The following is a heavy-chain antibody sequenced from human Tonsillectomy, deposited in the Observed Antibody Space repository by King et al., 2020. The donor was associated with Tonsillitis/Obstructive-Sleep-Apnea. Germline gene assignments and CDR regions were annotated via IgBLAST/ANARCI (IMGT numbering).Heavy chain of an antibody. Sequence: QLVQSGGGVVQPGRSLRLSCAASGFTFSSYGMHWVRQAPGKGLEWVAVISYDGSNKYYADSVKGRFTISRDNSKNTLYLQMNSLRAEDTAVYYCAKDPAPAWDYDSSGYPYYYYSYIDVWGTGTPVTVSS. CDR2: ISYDGSNK. D-gene: IGHD3-22*01. J-gene: IGHJ6*03. CDR3: AKDPAPAWDYDSSGYPYYYYSYIDV. V-gene: IGHV3-30*18. CDR1: GFTFSSYG.